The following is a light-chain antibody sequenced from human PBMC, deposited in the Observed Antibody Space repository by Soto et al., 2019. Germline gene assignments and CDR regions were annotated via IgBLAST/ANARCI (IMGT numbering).Light chain of an antibody. Sequence: QSVLTQPPLVSAAPGQKVTISCSGSRSNIGNNYVSWYQHLPGTAPKLLIYENNKRPSGIPDRFSGSKSGTSATLGITGLQTGDEADYYCGTWDSRLSAVVFGGGTKLTVL. V-gene: IGLV1-51*02. CDR1: RSNIGNNY. J-gene: IGLJ2*01. CDR3: GTWDSRLSAVV. CDR2: ENN.